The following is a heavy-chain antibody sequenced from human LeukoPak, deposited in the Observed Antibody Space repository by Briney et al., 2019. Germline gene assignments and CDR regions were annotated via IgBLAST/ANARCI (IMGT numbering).Heavy chain of an antibody. V-gene: IGHV4-59*01. CDR2: IYYSGST. CDR1: GGSMSSYY. J-gene: IGHJ6*02. Sequence: SETLSLTCTVSGGSMSSYYWSWILQPPGKGLEWIGYIYYSGSTNYNPSLKSRVTISVDTSKNQFSLKLSSVTAADTAVYYCARRYSSSWYSTYYYYGMDVWGQGTTATVSS. D-gene: IGHD6-13*01. CDR3: ARRYSSSWYSTYYYYGMDV.